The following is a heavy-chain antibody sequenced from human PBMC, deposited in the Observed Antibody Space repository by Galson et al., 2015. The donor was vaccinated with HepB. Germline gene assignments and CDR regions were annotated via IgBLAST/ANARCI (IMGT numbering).Heavy chain of an antibody. CDR1: GYTFTTYY. J-gene: IGHJ2*01. D-gene: IGHD3-22*01. CDR3: ARGGDSSGYYDWYFDV. CDR2: INPSGGST. V-gene: IGHV1-46*01. Sequence: SVKVSCKASGYTFTTYYMHWVRQAPRQGLEWMGIINPSGGSTSYAQKFQDRVTMTRDTSTSTVYMELSSLRSEDTAVYYCARGGDSSGYYDWYFDVWGRGTLVTVSS.